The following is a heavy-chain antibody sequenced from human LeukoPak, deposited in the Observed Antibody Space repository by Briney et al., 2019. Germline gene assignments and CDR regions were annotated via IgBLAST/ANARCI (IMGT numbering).Heavy chain of an antibody. CDR3: ARQEYSGSFYFDY. V-gene: IGHV4-39*01. CDR2: IYYSGST. J-gene: IGHJ4*02. CDR1: GGSISSSSYY. D-gene: IGHD1-26*01. Sequence: SETLSLTCTVSGGSISSSSYYWGWIRQPPGKGLEWIGRIYYSGSTYYNPSLKSRVTISVDTSKNQFSLKLSSVTAADTAVYYCARQEYSGSFYFDYWGQGTLVTVSS.